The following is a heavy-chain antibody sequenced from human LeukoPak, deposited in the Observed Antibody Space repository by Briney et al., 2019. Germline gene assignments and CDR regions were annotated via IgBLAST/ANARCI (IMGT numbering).Heavy chain of an antibody. CDR1: GGSISSGGYY. CDR3: ARAGAAQGGYPPHWFDP. D-gene: IGHD6-25*01. J-gene: IGHJ5*02. CDR2: IYYSGST. V-gene: IGHV4-31*03. Sequence: SQTLSLTCTVSGGSISSGGYYWSWIRQHPGKGLEWTGYIYYSGSTYYNPSLKSRVTISVDTSKNQFSLKLSSVTAADTAVYYCARAGAAQGGYPPHWFDPWGQGTLVTVSS.